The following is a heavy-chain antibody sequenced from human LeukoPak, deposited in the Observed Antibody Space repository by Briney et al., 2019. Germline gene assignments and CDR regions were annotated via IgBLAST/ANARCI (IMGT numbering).Heavy chain of an antibody. V-gene: IGHV3-11*06. CDR2: ISGSGSYT. J-gene: IGHJ4*02. D-gene: IGHD6-13*01. Sequence: GGSLKLSCAASGFTFSDYYMTWIRQAPGKGLEWLSYISGSGSYTNYADSVKGRFTTSRDNAKNSLYLQMNSLRAEDTAVYYCARVGSIAAAGTPDYWGQGTLVTVSS. CDR1: GFTFSDYY. CDR3: ARVGSIAAAGTPDY.